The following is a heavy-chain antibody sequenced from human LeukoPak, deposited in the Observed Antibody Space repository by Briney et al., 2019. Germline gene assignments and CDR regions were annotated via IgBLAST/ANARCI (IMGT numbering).Heavy chain of an antibody. CDR1: GGSINSYY. CDR3: ASGSGYYYYFDY. J-gene: IGHJ4*02. Sequence: SETLSLTCTVSGGSINSYYWSWIRQPPGKGLEWIGEINHSGSTNYNPSLKSRVTISVDTSKNQFSLKLSSVTAADTAVYYCASGSGYYYYFDYWGQGTLVTVSS. D-gene: IGHD3-3*01. CDR2: INHSGST. V-gene: IGHV4-59*01.